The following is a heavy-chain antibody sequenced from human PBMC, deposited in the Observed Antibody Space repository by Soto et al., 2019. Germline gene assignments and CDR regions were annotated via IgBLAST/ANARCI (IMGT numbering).Heavy chain of an antibody. J-gene: IGHJ3*02. CDR2: ITGSNSII. D-gene: IGHD3-9*01. V-gene: IGHV3-48*02. Sequence: EVQLVESGGGLVQPGGSLRLSCAASGFTFNDYSMNWVRQAPGKGLEWISYITGSNSIISYAASVKGRFTISRDNAKNSLYLQMNSLSDEDTAIYYCARDHIFAFDIWGQGTMVTVSS. CDR1: GFTFNDYS. CDR3: ARDHIFAFDI.